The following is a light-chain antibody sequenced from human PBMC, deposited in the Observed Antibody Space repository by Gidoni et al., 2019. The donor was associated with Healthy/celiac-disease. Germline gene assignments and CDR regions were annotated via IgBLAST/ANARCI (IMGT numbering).Light chain of an antibody. CDR3: RQYYSYSYT. V-gene: IGKV1-8*01. CDR2: AAS. CDR1: QGISSY. J-gene: IGKJ2*01. Sequence: AIRITQSPSSLSASTGDRVTITCRASQGISSYLAWYQQKPGKAPKLLIYAASTLQSGVPSRFSGSGSGTDFTLTISCLQSEDFATYYCRQYYSYSYTFGQGTKLEIK.